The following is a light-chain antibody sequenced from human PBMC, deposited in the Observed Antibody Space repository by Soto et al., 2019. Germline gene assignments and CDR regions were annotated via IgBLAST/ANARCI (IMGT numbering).Light chain of an antibody. CDR2: QVS. CDR1: HSLVHSDGNTY. V-gene: IGKV2-24*01. J-gene: IGKJ5*01. CDR3: MQVVNFPLVFA. Sequence: VMTQTPLSSGVTLGQPASISCTSSHSLVHSDGNTYVSWLQQRPGQPPKLLIYQVSKRFAGVPDRFSGSGAGKDFTLKISRVEPEDVGVYCMQVVNFPLVFAFGQGTRLDI.